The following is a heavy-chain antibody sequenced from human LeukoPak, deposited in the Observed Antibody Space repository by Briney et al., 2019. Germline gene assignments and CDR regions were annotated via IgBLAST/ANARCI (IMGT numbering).Heavy chain of an antibody. Sequence: GASVTVSCKASGYTFTSYAMHWVRQAPGQRLEWMGWINAGNGNTKYSQKFQGRVTITRDTSASTAYMELSSLRSEDTAVYYCARDLLRYYYGSGSYYNYGMDVWGKGTTVTVSS. V-gene: IGHV1-3*01. CDR2: INAGNGNT. J-gene: IGHJ6*04. CDR1: GYTFTSYA. D-gene: IGHD3-10*01. CDR3: ARDLLRYYYGSGSYYNYGMDV.